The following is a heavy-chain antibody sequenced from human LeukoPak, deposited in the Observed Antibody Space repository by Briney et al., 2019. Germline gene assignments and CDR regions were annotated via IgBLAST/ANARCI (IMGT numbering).Heavy chain of an antibody. CDR1: GFTFDDYG. V-gene: IGHV3-20*04. CDR2: INWNGGST. J-gene: IGHJ4*02. D-gene: IGHD5-24*01. CDR3: ARGVGDGYRGFDY. Sequence: PGGSLRLPCAASGFTFDDYGMSWVRQAPGKGLEWVSSINWNGGSTGYADSVKGRFTISRDNAKNSLYLQMNSLRAEDTALYYCARGVGDGYRGFDYWGQGTLVTVSS.